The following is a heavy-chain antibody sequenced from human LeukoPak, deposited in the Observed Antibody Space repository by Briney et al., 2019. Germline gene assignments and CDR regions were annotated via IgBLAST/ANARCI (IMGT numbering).Heavy chain of an antibody. J-gene: IGHJ5*02. Sequence: SVKVSCKASGGTFSSYAISWVRQAPGQGLEWMGGIIPTFGTANYAQKFQGRVTITTDESTSTAYLELSSLRSEDTAVDYCARGGVGASSPWFDPWGQGTLVTVSS. V-gene: IGHV1-69*05. D-gene: IGHD1-26*01. CDR1: GGTFSSYA. CDR2: IIPTFGTA. CDR3: ARGGVGASSPWFDP.